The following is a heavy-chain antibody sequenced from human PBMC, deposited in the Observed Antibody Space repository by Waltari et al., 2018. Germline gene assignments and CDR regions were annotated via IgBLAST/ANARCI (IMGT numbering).Heavy chain of an antibody. Sequence: QVQLVQSGAEVKKPGSPVKVSCKASGGTFSSYAISWVRQAPGQGLEWMGGIIPIFGTTNYAQKFQGRVTITTDESTSTAYMELSSLRAEDTAVYYCARASGTGWYFDLWGRGTLVTVSS. CDR1: GGTFSSYA. J-gene: IGHJ2*01. D-gene: IGHD1-26*01. CDR3: ARASGTGWYFDL. CDR2: IIPIFGTT. V-gene: IGHV1-69*05.